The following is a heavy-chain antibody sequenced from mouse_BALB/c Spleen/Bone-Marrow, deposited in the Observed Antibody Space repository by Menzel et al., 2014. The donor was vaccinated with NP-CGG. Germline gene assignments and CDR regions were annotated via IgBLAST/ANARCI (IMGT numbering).Heavy chain of an antibody. CDR3: ARAKRYGEMDY. Sequence: QVQLQQSGAELARPGASVKLSCKASGYTFTSYWMQWVKQRPGQGLEWIGAIYPGDGDTRYTQKFKGKATLTADESSSTAYMQLSSLASEDSAVYYCARAKRYGEMDYWGQGTSVTVSS. D-gene: IGHD2-14*01. CDR2: IYPGDGDT. J-gene: IGHJ4*01. CDR1: GYTFTSYW. V-gene: IGHV1-87*01.